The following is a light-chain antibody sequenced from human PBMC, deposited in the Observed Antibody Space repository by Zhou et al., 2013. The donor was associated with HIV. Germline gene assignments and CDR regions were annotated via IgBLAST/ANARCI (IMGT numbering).Light chain of an antibody. CDR1: SSDVGGYNY. J-gene: IGLJ1*01. CDR3: CSYGGSSYV. V-gene: IGLV2-14*03. CDR2: DVS. Sequence: QSALTQPASVSGSPGQSITISCTGTSSDVGGYNYVSWYQQHPGKAPKLMIYDVSNRPSGVSNRFSGSKSGNTASLTISGLQAEDEADYYCCSYGGSSYVFGTGPKSPS.